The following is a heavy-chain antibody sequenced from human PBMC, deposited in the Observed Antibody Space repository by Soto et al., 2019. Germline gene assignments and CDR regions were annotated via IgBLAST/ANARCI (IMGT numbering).Heavy chain of an antibody. Sequence: QVQLVESGGGVVQPGRSLRLSCAASGFTFSNYGMHWVRQAPGKGLEWVAVISYDGSEKYYADSVKGRFTISRDNSKNTLYLQMNSLRAEDTAVYYCAKGFTQAWLLIASWGQGTLVTVSS. CDR3: AKGFTQAWLLIAS. D-gene: IGHD5-18*01. CDR1: GFTFSNYG. V-gene: IGHV3-30*18. J-gene: IGHJ5*01. CDR2: ISYDGSEK.